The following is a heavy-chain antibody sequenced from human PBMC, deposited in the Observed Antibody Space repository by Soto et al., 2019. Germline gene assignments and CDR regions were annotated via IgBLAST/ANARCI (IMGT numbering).Heavy chain of an antibody. CDR2: ISGSGGST. CDR1: GFTFSSYA. CDR3: AKDGAYCGGDCYYPYSGSRTYSGYFDY. J-gene: IGHJ4*02. V-gene: IGHV3-23*01. D-gene: IGHD2-21*02. Sequence: PGGSLRLSCAASGFTFSSYAMSWVRQAPGKGLEWVSAISGSGGSTYYADSVKGRFTISRDNSKNTLYLQMNSLRAEDTAVYYCAKDGAYCGGDCYYPYSGSRTYSGYFDYWGQGTLVTVYS.